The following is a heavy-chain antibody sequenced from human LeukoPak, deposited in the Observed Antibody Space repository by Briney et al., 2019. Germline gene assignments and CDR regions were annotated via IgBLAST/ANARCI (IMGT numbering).Heavy chain of an antibody. CDR1: GFTFSGSA. D-gene: IGHD2-15*01. Sequence: GGSLKLSCAASGFTFSGSAMHWVRQASGKGLEWVGRIRSKANSYATAYAASVKGRFTISRDDSKSTAHLQMNSLKTEDTAVYYCTLLLRDDAFDIWGQGTMVTVSS. J-gene: IGHJ3*02. CDR2: IRSKANSYAT. CDR3: TLLLRDDAFDI. V-gene: IGHV3-73*01.